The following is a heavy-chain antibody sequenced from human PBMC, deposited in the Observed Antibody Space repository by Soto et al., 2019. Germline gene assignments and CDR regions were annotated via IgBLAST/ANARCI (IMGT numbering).Heavy chain of an antibody. V-gene: IGHV4-4*02. J-gene: IGHJ5*01. CDR2: IYHSGRT. D-gene: IGHD4-17*01. CDR3: ARRTTVTRDWFDS. Sequence: TSETLSLTCVVSGDSMITSSWWTWVRQSPGKGLEWIGEIYHSGRTDYNPSLKSRVTISVDKSKSQFSLQLTSVTAADTAVYFCARRTTVTRDWFDSWGQGTLVTVSS. CDR1: GDSMITSSW.